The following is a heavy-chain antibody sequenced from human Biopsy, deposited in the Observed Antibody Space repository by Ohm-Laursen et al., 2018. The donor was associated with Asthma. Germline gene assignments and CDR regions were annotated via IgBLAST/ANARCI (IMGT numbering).Heavy chain of an antibody. V-gene: IGHV1-69*01. CDR3: ARKAGSCISRTCYSLDF. Sequence: GSLVKVSCKSLGGTFNTYVIGWVRQAPGQGLEWMGGINSVFGTTTYPQKFQGRVTITADDSTSTVYMELGSLRSEDTAVYYCARKAGSCISRTCYSLDFWGQGTLVTVSS. D-gene: IGHD2-2*01. CDR2: INSVFGTT. J-gene: IGHJ4*02. CDR1: GGTFNTYV.